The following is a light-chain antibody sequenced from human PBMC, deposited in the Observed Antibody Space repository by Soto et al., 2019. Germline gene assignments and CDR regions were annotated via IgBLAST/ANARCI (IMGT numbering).Light chain of an antibody. Sequence: DIVLTQSPATLSLSPGERAILSCRASQSVGTYLAWYQQKPGQAPRLLIYDASNRATGIPARFGGSGSGTDFTLTINSLEPEDFAVYYCQQRSNWPGTVGPGTKVDIK. CDR1: QSVGTY. CDR2: DAS. V-gene: IGKV3-11*01. CDR3: QQRSNWPGT. J-gene: IGKJ3*01.